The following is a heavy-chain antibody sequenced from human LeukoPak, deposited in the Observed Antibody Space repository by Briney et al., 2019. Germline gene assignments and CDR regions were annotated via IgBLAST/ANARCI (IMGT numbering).Heavy chain of an antibody. Sequence: GGSLRLSCAASGFTFSSYGMHWVRQAPGKGLEWVAVISYDGSNYYYADSVKGRFSISRDDSKNTLYLQMNSLRAEDTAVYFCARDSGGYGLDYWGQGTLVTVSS. CDR1: GFTFSSYG. CDR3: ARDSGGYGLDY. J-gene: IGHJ4*02. D-gene: IGHD5-12*01. CDR2: ISYDGSNY. V-gene: IGHV3-30*03.